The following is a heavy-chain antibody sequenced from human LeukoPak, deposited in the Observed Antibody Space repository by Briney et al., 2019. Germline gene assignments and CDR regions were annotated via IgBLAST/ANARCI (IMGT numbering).Heavy chain of an antibody. CDR2: IKQDGSET. CDR1: GFTFSTYW. J-gene: IGHJ5*02. CDR3: ARQTVTMWTNWFDP. D-gene: IGHD4-11*01. Sequence: GGSLRLSCAASGFTFSTYWMIWVRQTPGKGLEWVASIKQDGSETHYVDSVKGRFTISRDNTKNSLYLQMNSLRAEDTAVYYCARQTVTMWTNWFDPWGQGTLVTVSS. V-gene: IGHV3-7*01.